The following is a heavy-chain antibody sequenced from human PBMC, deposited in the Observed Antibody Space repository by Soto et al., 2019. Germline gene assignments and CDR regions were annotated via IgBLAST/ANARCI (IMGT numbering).Heavy chain of an antibody. CDR1: GFTFSSYA. D-gene: IGHD3-3*01. V-gene: IGHV3-23*01. Sequence: GGSLRLSCAASGFTFSSYAMSWVRQAPGKGLEWVSAISGSGGSTYYADSVKGRFTISRDNSKNTLYLQMNSLRAEDTAVYYCAKDRNNRITIFGVVIIYAFDIWGQGTMVTVSS. CDR3: AKDRNNRITIFGVVIIYAFDI. CDR2: ISGSGGST. J-gene: IGHJ3*02.